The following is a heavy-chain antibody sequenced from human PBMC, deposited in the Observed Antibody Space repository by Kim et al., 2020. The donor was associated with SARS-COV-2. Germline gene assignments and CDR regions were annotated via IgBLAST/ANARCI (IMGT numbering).Heavy chain of an antibody. Sequence: GGSLRLSCAASGFPFSSYGMHWVRQAPGKGLEWVAVISYDGSNKYYADSVKGRFNISRDNSKNTLYLQMNSLRAEDTAVYYCAKQGGYGSGSKPYYYYGMDVWGQGTTVTVSS. D-gene: IGHD3-10*01. V-gene: IGHV3-30*18. CDR2: ISYDGSNK. CDR1: GFPFSSYG. J-gene: IGHJ6*02. CDR3: AKQGGYGSGSKPYYYYGMDV.